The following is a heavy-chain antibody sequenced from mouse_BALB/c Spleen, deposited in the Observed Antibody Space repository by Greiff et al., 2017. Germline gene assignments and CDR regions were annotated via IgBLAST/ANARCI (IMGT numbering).Heavy chain of an antibody. J-gene: IGHJ2*01. CDR1: GFTFSSYA. CDR3: ARGGYPPLFDY. D-gene: IGHD2-14*01. V-gene: IGHV5-6-5*01. CDR2: ISSGGST. Sequence: EVMLVESGGGLVKPGGSLKLSCAASGFTFSSYAMSWVRQTPEKRLEWVASISSGGSTYYPDSVKGRFTISRDNARNILYLQMSSLRSEDTAMYYCARGGYPPLFDYWGQGTTLTVSS.